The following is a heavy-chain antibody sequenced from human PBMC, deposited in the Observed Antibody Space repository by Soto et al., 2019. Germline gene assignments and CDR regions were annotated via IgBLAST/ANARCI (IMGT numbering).Heavy chain of an antibody. Sequence: EVQLLESGGGLVQPGGSLRLSCAASGFTFSSYAMSWVRQAPGKGLEWVSAISGSGGSTYYADSVKGRFTISRDNSKNTLYLQMNSLRAEDTAVYYCAGQPERFLEWLPRPVDYWGQGTLVTVSS. D-gene: IGHD3-3*01. J-gene: IGHJ4*02. CDR1: GFTFSSYA. V-gene: IGHV3-23*01. CDR2: ISGSGGST. CDR3: AGQPERFLEWLPRPVDY.